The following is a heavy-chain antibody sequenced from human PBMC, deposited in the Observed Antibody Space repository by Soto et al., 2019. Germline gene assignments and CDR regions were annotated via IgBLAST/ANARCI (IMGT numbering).Heavy chain of an antibody. CDR2: ISYDGSNK. CDR1: GFTFSSYG. V-gene: IGHV3-30*18. Sequence: GGSLRLSCAASGFTFSSYGMHWVRQAPGKGLEWVAVISYDGSNKYYADSVKGRFTISRDNSKNTLYLQMNSLRAEDTAVYYCAKDRVYNWNYDAFDIWGQGTMVTVSS. J-gene: IGHJ3*02. D-gene: IGHD1-7*01. CDR3: AKDRVYNWNYDAFDI.